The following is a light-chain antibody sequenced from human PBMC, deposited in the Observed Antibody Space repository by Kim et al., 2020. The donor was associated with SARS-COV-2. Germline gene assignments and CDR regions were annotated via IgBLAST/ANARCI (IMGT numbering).Light chain of an antibody. CDR3: QQYYSYPPA. V-gene: IGKV1-8*01. J-gene: IGKJ1*01. CDR2: AAS. Sequence: AIWMTQSPSSLSASTGDRVTITCRASQGVASYLAWHQQKPGKAPKLLIYAASSLQSGVPSRFKGSGSGTDFTLTINCLQSEDFATYYCQQYYSYPPAFGQGTKVDIK. CDR1: QGVASY.